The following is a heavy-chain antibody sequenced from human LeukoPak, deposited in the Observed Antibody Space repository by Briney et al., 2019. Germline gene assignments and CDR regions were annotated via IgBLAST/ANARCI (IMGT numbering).Heavy chain of an antibody. CDR3: ALAGGSGSYPFDY. CDR2: ISSSSSYI. J-gene: IGHJ4*02. V-gene: IGHV3-21*01. CDR1: GFTFSSYI. Sequence: GGSLRLSCAASGFTFSSYIMNWVRQAPGKGLEWVSSISSSSSYIYYADSVKGRFTISRDNAKNSLYLQMNSLRAEDTAVYYCALAGGSGSYPFDYWGQGALVTVSS. D-gene: IGHD3-10*01.